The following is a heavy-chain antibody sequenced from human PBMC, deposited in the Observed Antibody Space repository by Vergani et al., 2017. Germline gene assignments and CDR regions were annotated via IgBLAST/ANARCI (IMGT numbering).Heavy chain of an antibody. CDR2: IIPIFGIA. CDR1: GYTFTSYA. D-gene: IGHD3-22*01. V-gene: IGHV1-69*10. CDR3: ARALTMTTPDDAFDI. Sequence: QVQLVQSGAEVKKPGASVKVSCKASGYTFTSYAMHWVRQAPGQRLEWMGWIIPIFGIANYAQKFQGRVTITADKSTSTAYMELSSLRSEDTAVYYCARALTMTTPDDAFDIWGQGTMVTVSS. J-gene: IGHJ3*02.